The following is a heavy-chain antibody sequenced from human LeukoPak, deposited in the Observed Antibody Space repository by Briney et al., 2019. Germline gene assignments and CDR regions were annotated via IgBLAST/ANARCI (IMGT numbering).Heavy chain of an antibody. D-gene: IGHD1-26*01. V-gene: IGHV4-39*07. CDR3: ARGPEVNSGSQHEGYFYGLDV. CDR1: GGSISSSSYY. Sequence: SETLSLTCTVSGGSISSSSYYWGWIRQPPGKGLEWIGSIYYSGSTYYNPSLKSRVTLSVDTPKNQFSLKLSSVTAADTAVYYCARGPEVNSGSQHEGYFYGLDVWGQGTTVTVSS. J-gene: IGHJ6*02. CDR2: IYYSGST.